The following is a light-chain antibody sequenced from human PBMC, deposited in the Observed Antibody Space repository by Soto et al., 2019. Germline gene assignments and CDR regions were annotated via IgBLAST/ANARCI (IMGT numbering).Light chain of an antibody. V-gene: IGLV2-14*03. J-gene: IGLJ2*01. CDR2: DVS. Sequence: QSALTQPASVSGSPGQSITISCTGTSSDVGGYNYVSWYQHHPGKAPKLMIYDVSNRPSGVSNRFSGSKSGNTASLTISGLQAEDEADYYCSSYTSSSALVVFGGGTNSPS. CDR1: SSDVGGYNY. CDR3: SSYTSSSALVV.